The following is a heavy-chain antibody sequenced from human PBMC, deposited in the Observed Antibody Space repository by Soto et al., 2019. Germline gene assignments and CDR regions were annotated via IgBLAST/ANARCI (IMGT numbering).Heavy chain of an antibody. Sequence: LRLSCAASGFTFDDYAMHWVRQAPGKGLEWVSGISWNSGSIGYADSVKGRFTISRDNAKNSLYLQMNSLRAEDTALYYCAKDSSGWMNNYYYYYGMDVWGQGTTVTVSS. CDR1: GFTFDDYA. D-gene: IGHD6-19*01. J-gene: IGHJ6*02. CDR2: ISWNSGSI. CDR3: AKDSSGWMNNYYYYYGMDV. V-gene: IGHV3-9*01.